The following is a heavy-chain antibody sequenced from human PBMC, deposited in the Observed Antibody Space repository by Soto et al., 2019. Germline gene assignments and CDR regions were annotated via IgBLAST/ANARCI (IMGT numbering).Heavy chain of an antibody. Sequence: PGGSLRLSCVASGFTFSSYSMNWVRQAPGKGLEWVSYITSGSTSISYSDSAKGRFTISRDNAENSLFLQMNSLRAEDTAVYYCVRDKDYGFDIWGQGTMVTVSS. J-gene: IGHJ3*02. CDR2: ITSGSTSI. D-gene: IGHD4-17*01. CDR3: VRDKDYGFDI. CDR1: GFTFSSYS. V-gene: IGHV3-48*01.